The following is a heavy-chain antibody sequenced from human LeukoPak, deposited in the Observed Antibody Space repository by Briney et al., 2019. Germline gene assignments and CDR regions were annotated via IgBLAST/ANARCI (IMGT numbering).Heavy chain of an antibody. CDR1: GFTFSSYG. CDR3: ASRAMLKTNYYDSSGYFPHAFDI. CDR2: ISGSGGST. D-gene: IGHD3-22*01. J-gene: IGHJ3*02. Sequence: GGTLRLSCAASGFTFSSYGMSWVRQAPGKGLEWVSAISGSGGSTYYADSVKGRFTISRDNSKNTLYLQMNSLRAEDTAVYYCASRAMLKTNYYDSSGYFPHAFDIWGQGTMVTVSS. V-gene: IGHV3-23*01.